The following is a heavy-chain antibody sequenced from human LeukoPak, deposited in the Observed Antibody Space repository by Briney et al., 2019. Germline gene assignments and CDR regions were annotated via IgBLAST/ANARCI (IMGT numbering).Heavy chain of an antibody. CDR2: IYTSGGP. CDR3: ARGRSATMFDY. V-gene: IGHV4-4*07. J-gene: IGHJ4*02. Sequence: PSETLSLTCTVSGGSISSYYWSWIRQPAGKGLEWIGRIYTSGGPNYNPSLKSRVTMSVDTSKNQFSLKLRSMTAADTALYYCARGRSATMFDYWGQGTLVTVSS. D-gene: IGHD3-10*01. CDR1: GGSISSYY.